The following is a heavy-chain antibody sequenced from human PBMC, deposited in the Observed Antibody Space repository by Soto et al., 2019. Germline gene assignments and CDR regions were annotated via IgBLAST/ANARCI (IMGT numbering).Heavy chain of an antibody. CDR3: AASSFPIAAATDYCYGMDV. CDR2: INPNSGGT. J-gene: IGHJ6*04. Sequence: ASVKVSCKASGYTFTGYYMHWVRQAPGQGLEWMGWINPNSGGTNYAQKFQGRVTMTRDTSISTAYMELSRLRYDDTAVYYCAASSFPIAAATDYCYGMDVWDKGTTVTVAS. V-gene: IGHV1-2*02. D-gene: IGHD6-13*01. CDR1: GYTFTGYY.